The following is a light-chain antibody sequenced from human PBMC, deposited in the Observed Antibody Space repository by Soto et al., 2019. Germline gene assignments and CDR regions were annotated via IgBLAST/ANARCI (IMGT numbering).Light chain of an antibody. CDR1: QRIRNY. CDR2: GAS. V-gene: IGKV1-6*01. CDR3: LHDYDYSWT. Sequence: AIQMTQSPSSLSASVGGGVTITFRASQRIRNYLGWYQQKPGKAPKLLIYGASSLQPGVPSRFSGSGSGKDFTLTISSLQPEDFATYYCLHDYDYSWTFGQGTKVDI. J-gene: IGKJ1*01.